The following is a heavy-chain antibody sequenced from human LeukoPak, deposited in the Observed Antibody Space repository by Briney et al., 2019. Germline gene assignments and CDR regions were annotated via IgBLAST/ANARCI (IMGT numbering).Heavy chain of an antibody. J-gene: IGHJ2*01. V-gene: IGHV3-30*02. CDR3: AKDGYCSSTSCYGGRYFDL. CDR1: GFTFSSYG. D-gene: IGHD2-2*03. Sequence: GGSLRLSCAASGFTFSSYGMHWVRQALGKGLEWVAFIRYDGSNKYYADSVKGRFTISRDNSKNTLYLQMNSLRAEDTAVYYCAKDGYCSSTSCYGGRYFDLWGRGTLVTVSS. CDR2: IRYDGSNK.